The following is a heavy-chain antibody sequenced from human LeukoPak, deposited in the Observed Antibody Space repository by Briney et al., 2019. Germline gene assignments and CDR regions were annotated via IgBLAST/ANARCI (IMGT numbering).Heavy chain of an antibody. CDR1: GGSISSSSYY. CDR2: IYYSGST. D-gene: IGHD6-13*01. J-gene: IGHJ4*02. CDR3: ARAAAGLHYFDY. V-gene: IGHV4-39*07. Sequence: SETLSLTCTVSGGSISSSSYYWGWIRQPPGKGLEWIGSIYYSGSTYYNPSLKSRVTISVDTSKNQFSLKLSSVTAADTAVYYCARAAAGLHYFDYWGQGTLVTVSS.